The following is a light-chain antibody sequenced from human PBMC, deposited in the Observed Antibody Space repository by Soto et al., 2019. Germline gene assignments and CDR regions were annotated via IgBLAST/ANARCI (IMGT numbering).Light chain of an antibody. CDR3: QHYNSDPWT. CDR1: QTIRRC. CDR2: AAS. Sequence: DIQMTQSPSTLSASVGDRLTITCRASQTIRRCLAWYQQRPGKAPKVLIYAASTLESGVPARFSGSGSGTEFTLTISSLQPEDSATYYCQHYNSDPWTFGQGTKVEIK. J-gene: IGKJ1*01. V-gene: IGKV1-5*01.